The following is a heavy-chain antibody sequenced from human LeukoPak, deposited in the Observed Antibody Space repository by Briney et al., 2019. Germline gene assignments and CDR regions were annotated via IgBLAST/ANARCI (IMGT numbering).Heavy chain of an antibody. CDR3: AKDRLLNCRGDCYIFAY. J-gene: IGHJ4*02. Sequence: QTGGSLRLSCAASGFTFSSYAMSWVRQAPGKGLEWVSAISGSGGSTYYADSVKGRFSISRDNSKNTLYLQVNGLRTEDTAVYYCAKDRLLNCRGDCYIFAYWGQGTVVTVSS. CDR2: ISGSGGST. D-gene: IGHD2-21*02. CDR1: GFTFSSYA. V-gene: IGHV3-23*01.